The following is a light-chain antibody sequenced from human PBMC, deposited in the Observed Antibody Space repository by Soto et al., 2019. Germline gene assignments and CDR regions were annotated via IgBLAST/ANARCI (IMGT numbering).Light chain of an antibody. V-gene: IGKV3-20*01. CDR3: QQYGSSPGT. CDR2: DTS. Sequence: EIVLTPSPGTLSLSPVERATLSCRASQSVRDRYLAWYQQKPGQAPSLLIYDTSTRATGVPDRFSGSGSGTDFALTISRVEPEDFAIYFCQQYGSSPGTFGQGTKVDIK. CDR1: QSVRDRY. J-gene: IGKJ1*01.